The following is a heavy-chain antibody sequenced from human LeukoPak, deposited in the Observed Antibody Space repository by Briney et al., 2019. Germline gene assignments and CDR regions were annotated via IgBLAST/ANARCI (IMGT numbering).Heavy chain of an antibody. V-gene: IGHV3-30*07. CDR1: GFTFSSYA. Sequence: GGSLRLSCAASGFTFSSYAMHWVRQAPGKGLEWVAVISYDGSNKYYADSVKGRFTISRDNSKNTLYLQMNSLRAEDTAVYYCAKVSFVAAPSNPFDYWGQGTLVTVSS. D-gene: IGHD6-6*01. J-gene: IGHJ4*02. CDR3: AKVSFVAAPSNPFDY. CDR2: ISYDGSNK.